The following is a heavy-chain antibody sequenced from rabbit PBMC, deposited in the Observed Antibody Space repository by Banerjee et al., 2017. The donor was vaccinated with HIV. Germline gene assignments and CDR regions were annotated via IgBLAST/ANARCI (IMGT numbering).Heavy chain of an antibody. CDR2: IAISSGIT. D-gene: IGHD6-1*01. V-gene: IGHV1S45*01. Sequence: QQQLVESGGGLVQPEGSLTLTCKASGFDFSSGAMCWVRQAPGKGLEWIGCIAISSGITYYATWAKGRFTFSKTSSTTMTLQMTSLTAADTASYFCTRAGYPYGGLFNLWGPGTLVTVS. J-gene: IGHJ4*01. CDR1: GFDFSSGA. CDR3: TRAGYPYGGLFNL.